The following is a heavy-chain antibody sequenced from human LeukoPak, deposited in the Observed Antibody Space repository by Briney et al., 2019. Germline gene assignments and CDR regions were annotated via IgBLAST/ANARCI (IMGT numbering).Heavy chain of an antibody. CDR3: ASKGGLGSGLFDY. Sequence: SVKVSCKDSGGTFSSYAISWVRQAPGQGLEWMGGIIPIFGTANYAQKFQGRVTITADKSTSTAYMELSSLRSEDTAVYYCASKGGLGSGLFDYWGQGTLVTVSS. J-gene: IGHJ4*02. CDR1: GGTFSSYA. V-gene: IGHV1-69*06. CDR2: IIPIFGTA. D-gene: IGHD1-26*01.